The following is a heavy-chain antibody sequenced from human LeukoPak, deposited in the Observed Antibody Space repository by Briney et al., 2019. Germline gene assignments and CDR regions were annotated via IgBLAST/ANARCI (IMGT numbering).Heavy chain of an antibody. Sequence: PGGSLRLSCAASGFTFSNYAMSWVRQAPGKGLEWVSVISGSGSITYYADSVEGRFTISRDNSKNTLYLQMNSLRAEDTAVYYCAKYYYGSGSHDYWGQGTLVTVSS. V-gene: IGHV3-23*01. CDR2: ISGSGSIT. CDR1: GFTFSNYA. D-gene: IGHD3-10*01. CDR3: AKYYYGSGSHDY. J-gene: IGHJ4*02.